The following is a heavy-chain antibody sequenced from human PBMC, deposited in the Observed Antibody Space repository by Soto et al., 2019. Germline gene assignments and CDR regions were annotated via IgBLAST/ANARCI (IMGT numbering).Heavy chain of an antibody. CDR2: INGDGSST. V-gene: IGHV3-74*01. D-gene: IGHD3-22*01. Sequence: GALRVFAADSRSRLSQYWMGWVRRAPGKGLLWVSRINGDGSSTIYADSVRGRFTISRDNTKNTLYLQMNSLRAEDTAIYYCERANYYDSSGYYHDYWGQGTLVNVSS. J-gene: IGHJ4*02. CDR3: ERANYYDSSGYYHDY. CDR1: RSRLSQYW.